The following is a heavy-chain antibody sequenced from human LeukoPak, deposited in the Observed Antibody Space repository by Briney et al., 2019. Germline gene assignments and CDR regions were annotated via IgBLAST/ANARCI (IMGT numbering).Heavy chain of an antibody. J-gene: IGHJ5*02. CDR1: GGSFSGYS. V-gene: IGHV4-30-2*01. CDR2: IYHSGST. D-gene: IGHD3-10*01. CDR3: ARGRGYYYGSGSFWFDP. Sequence: SETLSLTCAVYGGSFSGYSWSWIRQPPGKGLEWIGYIYHSGSTYYNPSLKSRVTISVDRSKNQFSLKLSSVTAADTAVYYCARGRGYYYGSGSFWFDPWGQGTLVTVSS.